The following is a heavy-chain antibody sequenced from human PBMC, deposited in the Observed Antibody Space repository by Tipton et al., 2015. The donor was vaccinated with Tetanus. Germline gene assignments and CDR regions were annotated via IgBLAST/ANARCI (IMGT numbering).Heavy chain of an antibody. D-gene: IGHD3-10*01. CDR3: VRGRGSGAQSFGFEH. CDR1: GALLSTGGYS. J-gene: IGHJ4*02. V-gene: IGHV4-30-2*01. Sequence: TLSLTCAVSGALLSTGGYSWGWIRQPPGQGLEWIGYIYHTGSTYYNPSLRSRVTISAVGSKNHFSLKLTSVTAADMGVYFCVRGRGSGAQSFGFEHWGRGTQVTVSS. CDR2: IYHTGST.